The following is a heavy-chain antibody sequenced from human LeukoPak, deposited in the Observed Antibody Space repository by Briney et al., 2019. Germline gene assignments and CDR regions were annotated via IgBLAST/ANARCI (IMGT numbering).Heavy chain of an antibody. Sequence: SETLSLTCTVSGGSISSYYWSWIRQPPGKGLEWIGYIYSSGSTNYNPSLKSRVTISVDTSKNQFSLKLSSVTAADTAVYYCAKLGGSGYLGTFDYWGQGTLVTVSS. CDR1: GGSISSYY. D-gene: IGHD3-3*01. V-gene: IGHV4-59*01. CDR2: IYSSGST. J-gene: IGHJ4*02. CDR3: AKLGGSGYLGTFDY.